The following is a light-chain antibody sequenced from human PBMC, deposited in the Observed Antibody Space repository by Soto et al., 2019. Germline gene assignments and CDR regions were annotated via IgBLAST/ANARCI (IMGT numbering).Light chain of an antibody. V-gene: IGKV3-11*01. J-gene: IGKJ5*01. Sequence: EIVLTQSPATLSLSPGERATLSCRASQSFRGLLAWYQQKPGQAPRLLIYDAYNRATGIPPRFSGSGSGTDFTLTISSLEPEDSAVYYCQQRHMWPITFGQGTLLEIK. CDR1: QSFRGL. CDR3: QQRHMWPIT. CDR2: DAY.